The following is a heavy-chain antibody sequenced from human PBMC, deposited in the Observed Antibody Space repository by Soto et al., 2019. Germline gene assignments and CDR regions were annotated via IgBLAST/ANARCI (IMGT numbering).Heavy chain of an antibody. CDR1: GFSLSTDGVG. CDR2: IYWNDDK. J-gene: IGHJ5*02. V-gene: IGHV2-5*01. D-gene: IGHD5-12*01. CDR3: AQVSGYDAGGWFDP. Sequence: QITLKESGPTLVKPTQTLTLTCTFSGFSLSTDGVGVGWIRQPPGKAPEWLALIYWNDDKRFSPSLKTRLTITKDTSKNQVVLTLTNMDPVDTATYYCAQVSGYDAGGWFDPWGQGTLVTVSS.